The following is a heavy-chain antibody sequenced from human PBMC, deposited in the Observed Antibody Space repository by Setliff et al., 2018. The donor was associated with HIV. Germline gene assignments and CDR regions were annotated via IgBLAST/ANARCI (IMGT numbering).Heavy chain of an antibody. CDR1: GGSISTYY. CDR3: AREIYGGNSRPFDY. D-gene: IGHD4-17*01. J-gene: IGHJ4*02. V-gene: IGHV4-59*01. Sequence: SETLSLTCTVSGGSISTYYWSWIRQSPGKGLEWIGYIYYSGSTKYNPSLKSRVTISVDTSKKQFSLKLDSVTAADTAVYYCAREIYGGNSRPFDYWGQGTLVTVSS. CDR2: IYYSGST.